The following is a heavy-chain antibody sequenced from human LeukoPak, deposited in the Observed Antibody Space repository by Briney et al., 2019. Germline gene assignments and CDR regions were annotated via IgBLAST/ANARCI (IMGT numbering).Heavy chain of an antibody. J-gene: IGHJ6*03. CDR3: ASNIVVVPASTPPLDYYMDV. CDR2: IYSGGST. CDR1: GFTFSSYA. D-gene: IGHD2-2*01. V-gene: IGHV3-66*01. Sequence: PGGSLRLSRAASGFTFSSYAMGWVRQAPGKGLEWVSVIYSGGSTYYADSVKGRFTISRDNSKNTLYLQMGSLRAEDMAVYYCASNIVVVPASTPPLDYYMDVWGKGTTVTVSS.